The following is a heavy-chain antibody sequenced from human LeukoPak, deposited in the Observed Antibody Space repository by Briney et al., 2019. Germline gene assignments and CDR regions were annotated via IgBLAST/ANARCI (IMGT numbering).Heavy chain of an antibody. D-gene: IGHD1-1*01. V-gene: IGHV3-15*01. CDR1: GFTFINAW. CDR3: TTGKDFYNYYFYYYMDV. J-gene: IGHJ6*03. Sequence: PGGSLRLSCAASGFTFINAWMTWVRQAPGKGLEWVGHIKRITDGGTTDFAAPVKGRFTISRDDLKNTLYLQMNSLKTEDTAVYFCTTGKDFYNYYFYYYMDVWGKGTTVTVSS. CDR2: IKRITDGGTT.